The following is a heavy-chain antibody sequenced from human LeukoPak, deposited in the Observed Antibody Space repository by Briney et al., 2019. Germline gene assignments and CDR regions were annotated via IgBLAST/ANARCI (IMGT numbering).Heavy chain of an antibody. J-gene: IGHJ5*02. CDR1: GYSISNGYY. D-gene: IGHD3-10*01. V-gene: IGHV4-34*01. CDR3: ARRPAWFGELLSPHGFDP. Sequence: PSETLSLTCTVSGYSISNGYYWSWIRQPPGKGLEWIGEINHSGSTNYSPSLKSRITISLDTSRNQFSLNLRSVSAADTAVYYCARRPAWFGELLSPHGFDPWGQGTLVTVSS. CDR2: INHSGST.